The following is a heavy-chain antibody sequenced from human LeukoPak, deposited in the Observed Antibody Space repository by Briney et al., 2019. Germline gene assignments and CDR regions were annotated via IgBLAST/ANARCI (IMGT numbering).Heavy chain of an antibody. V-gene: IGHV4-59*01. CDR2: IYYSGST. J-gene: IGHJ4*02. Sequence: PSETLSLTCTVSGGSISSYYWSWIRQPPGKGLEWIGYIYYSGSTNYNPSLKSRVTISVDTSKNQFSLKLSSVTAADTAVYYCARKGGYLENYFDYWGQGTLVTVSS. D-gene: IGHD5-12*01. CDR1: GGSISSYY. CDR3: ARKGGYLENYFDY.